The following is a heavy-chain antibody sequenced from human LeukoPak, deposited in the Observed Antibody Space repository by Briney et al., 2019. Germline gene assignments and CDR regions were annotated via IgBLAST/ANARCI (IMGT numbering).Heavy chain of an antibody. J-gene: IGHJ6*02. CDR1: GFTFSSYW. Sequence: PGGSLRLSCAASGFTFSSYWMNWARQAPGKGLEWVAVISYDGSNKYYADSVKGRFTISRDNSKNTLYLRMNSLRAEDTAVYYCAKDGGPYSMYYYYGMDVWGQGTTVTVSS. CDR2: ISYDGSNK. V-gene: IGHV3-30*18. CDR3: AKDGGPYSMYYYYGMDV. D-gene: IGHD4-11*01.